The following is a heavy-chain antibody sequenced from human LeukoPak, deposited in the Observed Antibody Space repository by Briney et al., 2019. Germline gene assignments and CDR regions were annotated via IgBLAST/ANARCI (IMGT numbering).Heavy chain of an antibody. Sequence: ASVKVSYKASGYTFTSYAMHWVRQAPGQRLEWMGWINAGNGNTKYSQKFQGRVTITRDTSASTAYMELSSLRSEDTAVYYCARDPTHCDILTGYSSYYYGMDVWGKGTTVTVSS. CDR2: INAGNGNT. CDR1: GYTFTSYA. D-gene: IGHD3-9*01. CDR3: ARDPTHCDILTGYSSYYYGMDV. V-gene: IGHV1-3*01. J-gene: IGHJ6*04.